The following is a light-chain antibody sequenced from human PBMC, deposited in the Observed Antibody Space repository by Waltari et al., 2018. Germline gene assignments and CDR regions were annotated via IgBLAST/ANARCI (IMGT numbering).Light chain of an antibody. Sequence: IVMTQSPLSLPVTPGEPAPISCRSSQSLLHSNGYNYLDWYLQKPGQSSQLLIYLGSNRASGVPDRFSGSGSGTDFTLKISRVEAEDVGVYYCMQALQTTWTFGQGTKVEIK. CDR3: MQALQTTWT. CDR1: QSLLHSNGYNY. J-gene: IGKJ1*01. CDR2: LGS. V-gene: IGKV2-28*01.